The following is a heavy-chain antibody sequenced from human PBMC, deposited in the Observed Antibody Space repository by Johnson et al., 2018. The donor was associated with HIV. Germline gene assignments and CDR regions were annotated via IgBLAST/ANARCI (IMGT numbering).Heavy chain of an antibody. J-gene: IGHJ3*01. CDR2: IRYDGSNK. CDR3: ARDNIYGSAWGDAFDV. CDR1: GFTFSSYG. Sequence: QVQLVESGGGVVQPGGSLRLSCAASGFTFSSYGMHWVRQAPGKGLEWVAFIRYDGSNKYYADSVKGRFTISRDNAKNSLYLKMNSLRAEDTALYYCARDNIYGSAWGDAFDVWGQGTMVTVSS. D-gene: IGHD6-19*01. V-gene: IGHV3-30*02.